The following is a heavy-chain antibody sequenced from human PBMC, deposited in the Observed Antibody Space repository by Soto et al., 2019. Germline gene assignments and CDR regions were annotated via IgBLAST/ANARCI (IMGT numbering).Heavy chain of an antibody. CDR3: AKDGSEQQLFSYYYYYVDV. J-gene: IGHJ6*03. D-gene: IGHD6-13*01. CDR2: ISWNSGSI. Sequence: PGGSLRLSCAASGFTFDDYAMHWVRQAPGKGLEWVSGISWNSGSIGYADSVKGRFTISRDNAKNSLYLQMNSLRAEDTALYYCAKDGSEQQLFSYYYYYVDVWGKGTTVNVSS. CDR1: GFTFDDYA. V-gene: IGHV3-9*01.